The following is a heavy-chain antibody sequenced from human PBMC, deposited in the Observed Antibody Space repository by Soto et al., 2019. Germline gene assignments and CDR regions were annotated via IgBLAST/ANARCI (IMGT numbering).Heavy chain of an antibody. CDR1: GASISSRTW. Sequence: QVQLQESGPGLVKPSETLSLTCAVSGASISSRTWWTWVRQSPGKGLEWIGEVYHNGGSNYNPSLKSRVAISTDTSKNQFSLTLTSVTAADTAMYYCTCCGHDYKIDNWGQGSLVTVSS. CDR2: VYHNGGS. V-gene: IGHV4-4*02. D-gene: IGHD2-21*01. J-gene: IGHJ4*02. CDR3: TCCGHDYKIDN.